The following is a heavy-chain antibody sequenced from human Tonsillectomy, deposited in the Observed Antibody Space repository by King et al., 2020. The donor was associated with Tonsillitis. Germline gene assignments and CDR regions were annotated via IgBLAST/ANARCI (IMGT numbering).Heavy chain of an antibody. CDR2: ISFDGVRQ. Sequence: VQLVESGGGVVQPGRSLRLSCTSSGFAFRSYGMHWVRQAPGKGLEWVAVISFDGVRQNYADSVQGRFTISRDNSKNTLYLQMNSLRAEDTAVYYCARGRLYTSYGGIDSGGQGAL. V-gene: IGHV3-33*05. CDR1: GFAFRSYG. J-gene: IGHJ4*02. D-gene: IGHD6-19*01. CDR3: ARGRLYTSYGGIDS.